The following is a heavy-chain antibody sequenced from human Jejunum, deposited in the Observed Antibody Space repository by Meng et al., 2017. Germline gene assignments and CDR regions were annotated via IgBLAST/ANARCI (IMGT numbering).Heavy chain of an antibody. CDR2: VNPSNGDK. J-gene: IGHJ4*02. V-gene: IGHV1-2*02. CDR3: TRSHYFDY. CDR1: GYTFTGQY. Sequence: QFQLVQSGAKVQKPGASVKVSCKASGYTFTGQYIHWVRQAPGEGLDWMGWVNPSNGDKKYAQKFQGRVAMTTDTSINTVYMELNSLTSDDTALYYCTRSHYFDYWGQGTLVTVSS.